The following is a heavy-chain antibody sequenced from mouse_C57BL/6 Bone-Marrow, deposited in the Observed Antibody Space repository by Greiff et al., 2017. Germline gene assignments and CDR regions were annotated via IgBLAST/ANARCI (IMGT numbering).Heavy chain of an antibody. CDR1: GYTFTSYG. J-gene: IGHJ2*01. D-gene: IGHD1-1*01. CDR2: IYPRSGTT. CDR3: AREDWLLRSYFDY. V-gene: IGHV1-81*01. Sequence: QVQLQQSGAELARPGASVKLSCKASGYTFTSYGISWVKQRPGQGLEWIGEIYPRSGTTYYTEKFKGKATLTADKSSSTAYMELRSLTSEDSAVYFCAREDWLLRSYFDYGGKGTTLTVSS.